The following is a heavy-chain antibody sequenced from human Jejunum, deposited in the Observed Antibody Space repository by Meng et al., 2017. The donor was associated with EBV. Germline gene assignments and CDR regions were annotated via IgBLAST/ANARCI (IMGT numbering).Heavy chain of an antibody. D-gene: IGHD3-16*02. CDR2: INHSGST. J-gene: IGHJ4*02. Sequence: QVQLQQVGAGLLQPSETLSLTCAVYRGSFSGYYWSWIRQHPGKGLEWIGEINHSGSTNYNPSLRSRVTISVETSKNQFSLRLNSVTAADTAVYYCARVAFSYTTRSLDSWGQGTLVTVSS. V-gene: IGHV4-34*02. CDR3: ARVAFSYTTRSLDS. CDR1: RGSFSGYY.